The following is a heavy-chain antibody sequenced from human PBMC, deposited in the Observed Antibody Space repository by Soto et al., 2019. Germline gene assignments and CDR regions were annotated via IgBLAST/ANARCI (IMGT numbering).Heavy chain of an antibody. CDR2: INHSGST. CDR3: ARGWGRIFAY. J-gene: IGHJ4*02. Sequence: QVQLQQWGAGLLKPSETLSLTCAVYGGSFSGYYWNWIRQPPGKGLEWIGEINHSGSTNYNPSLTRRVTFSVDASKYQFSLKLSSVTAAATAVYCCARGWGRIFAYWGQGTLVTVSS. V-gene: IGHV4-34*01. D-gene: IGHD7-27*01. CDR1: GGSFSGYY.